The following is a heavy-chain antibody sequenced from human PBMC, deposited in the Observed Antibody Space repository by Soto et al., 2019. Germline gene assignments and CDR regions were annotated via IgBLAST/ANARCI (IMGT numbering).Heavy chain of an antibody. Sequence: ASVKVSCKASGYTFTGYYMHWVRQAPGQGLEWMGWTNPNCGGTNYAQKFQGWVTMTRDTSISTAYMELSRLRSDDTAVYYCARGTVLLWFGELSGSYFDYWGQGTLVTVSS. CDR1: GYTFTGYY. CDR3: ARGTVLLWFGELSGSYFDY. V-gene: IGHV1-2*04. D-gene: IGHD3-10*01. J-gene: IGHJ4*02. CDR2: TNPNCGGT.